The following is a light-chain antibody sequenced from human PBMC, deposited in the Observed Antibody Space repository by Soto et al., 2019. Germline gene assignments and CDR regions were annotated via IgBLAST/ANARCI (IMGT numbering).Light chain of an antibody. CDR3: CSYTTSNTRQIV. CDR2: DVS. Sequence: QSVLTQPASVSGSPGQSITISCTGTSSDVGGYNYVSWYQQHPGKAPKFMIYDVSNRPSGVSNRFSGSKSGNTASLTISGLQAEDEADYYCCSYTTSNTRQIVFGTGTKVNVL. CDR1: SSDVGGYNY. V-gene: IGLV2-14*01. J-gene: IGLJ1*01.